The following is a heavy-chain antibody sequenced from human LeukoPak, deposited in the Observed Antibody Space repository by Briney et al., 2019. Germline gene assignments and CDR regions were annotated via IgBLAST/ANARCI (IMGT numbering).Heavy chain of an antibody. CDR1: GDSVSSHY. J-gene: IGHJ4*02. D-gene: IGHD4-11*01. V-gene: IGHV4-59*02. CDR2: VYYTGTS. Sequence: PSETLSLTCTVSGDSVSSHYWSRIRQPPGKGLEWIAYVYYTGTSNYNPSLKSRVTISIDTSKNQFSLKLISVTAADTAVYYCARYSNHVDYFDSWGQGTLVTVSS. CDR3: ARYSNHVDYFDS.